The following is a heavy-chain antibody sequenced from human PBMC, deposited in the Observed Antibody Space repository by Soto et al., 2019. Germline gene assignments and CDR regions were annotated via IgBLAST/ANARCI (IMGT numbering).Heavy chain of an antibody. D-gene: IGHD5-18*01. CDR3: ARAIETAMDPCDY. V-gene: IGHV3-30-3*01. CDR1: GFSFTTYA. Sequence: QVQLVESGGGVVQPGRSLRLSCAASGFSFTTYAMHWFRQAPGKGLEWVAVISDDGSIKYYADSVKGRFTISRDNSKNTFSLQMNSLRGDDTAVYFCARAIETAMDPCDYWGQGTLVTVSS. CDR2: ISDDGSIK. J-gene: IGHJ4*02.